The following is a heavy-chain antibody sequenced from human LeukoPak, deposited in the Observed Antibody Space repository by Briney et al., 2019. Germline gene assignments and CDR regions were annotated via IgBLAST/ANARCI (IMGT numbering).Heavy chain of an antibody. V-gene: IGHV3-74*01. Sequence: KTGGSLRLSCAASGFTFSSYWMHWVRQAPGKGLLWVSRSNGDGSSIAYADSVKGRLTISRDNAKNTLYLQMNSLRAEDAALYYCARAGYCSGGNCYSSYYDYWGQGTLVTVSS. CDR3: ARAGYCSGGNCYSSYYDY. D-gene: IGHD2-15*01. J-gene: IGHJ4*02. CDR2: SNGDGSSI. CDR1: GFTFSSYW.